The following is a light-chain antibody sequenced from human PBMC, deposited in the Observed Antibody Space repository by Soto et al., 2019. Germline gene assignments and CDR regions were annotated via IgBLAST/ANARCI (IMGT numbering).Light chain of an antibody. CDR1: QSISSSY. CDR2: GAS. Sequence: EVVLTQSPGTLSLSPGERATLSCSASQSISSSYLAWYQQRPGQAPRLLIHGASSRATGIPDRFSGSGSGTDFTLTISRLEPEDFAVYYCQQSGISSHTFGQGTKLEIK. V-gene: IGKV3-20*01. J-gene: IGKJ2*01. CDR3: QQSGISSHT.